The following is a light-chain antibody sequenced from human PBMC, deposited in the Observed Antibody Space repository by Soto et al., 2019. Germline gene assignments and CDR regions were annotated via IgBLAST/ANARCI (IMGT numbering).Light chain of an antibody. CDR3: SSYTSSSTRV. V-gene: IGLV2-14*01. J-gene: IGLJ1*01. CDR2: DVS. CDR1: SSDVGGYNY. Sequence: QSALTQPATVSGSPGQSITISCTGTSSDVGGYNYVSWYQQHPGKAPKLMTYDVSNRPSGVSNRFSDSKSGNTASLTISGLQAEDEADYYCSSYTSSSTRVFGTGTKLTVL.